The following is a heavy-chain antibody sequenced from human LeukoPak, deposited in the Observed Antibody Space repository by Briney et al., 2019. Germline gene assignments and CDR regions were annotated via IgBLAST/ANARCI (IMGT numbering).Heavy chain of an antibody. D-gene: IGHD1-7*01. Sequence: GGSLRLSCAASGFTFSDYYMSWNHQAPGKGLEWVSYISSSGSTIYYADSVKGRFTISRDNAKNSLYLQMNSLRAEDTAVYYCARDRSPYGITGTTNYWGQGTLVTVSS. CDR1: GFTFSDYY. V-gene: IGHV3-11*04. J-gene: IGHJ4*02. CDR2: ISSSGSTI. CDR3: ARDRSPYGITGTTNY.